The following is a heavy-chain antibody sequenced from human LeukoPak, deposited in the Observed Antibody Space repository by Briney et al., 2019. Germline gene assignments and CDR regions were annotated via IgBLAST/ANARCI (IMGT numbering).Heavy chain of an antibody. CDR3: ARGRGYSSSWNYYYYGMDV. CDR1: GYTFTSYG. D-gene: IGHD6-13*01. CDR2: ISAYNGNT. Sequence: ASVKVSCKASGYTFTSYGISWVRQAPGQGLEWMGWISAYNGNTNYAQKLQGRVTMTTDTSTSTAYMELRSLRSDDTAVYYCARGRGYSSSWNYYYYGMDVWGQGTTVTVSS. V-gene: IGHV1-18*01. J-gene: IGHJ6*02.